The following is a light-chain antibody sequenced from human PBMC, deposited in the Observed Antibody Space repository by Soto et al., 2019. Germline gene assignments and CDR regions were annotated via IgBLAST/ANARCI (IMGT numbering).Light chain of an antibody. CDR3: QQFSSYPLT. CDR2: DAS. J-gene: IGKJ4*01. CDR1: RGVSANY. V-gene: IGKV3-20*01. Sequence: ENLLTQSPGTLSLSPGEGATLSCRASRGVSANYLAWYQQKPGQAPRLLIYDASSRATGIPDRFSGGGSGTDFTLTISRLEPEDFAVYYCQQFSSYPLTFGGGTKV.